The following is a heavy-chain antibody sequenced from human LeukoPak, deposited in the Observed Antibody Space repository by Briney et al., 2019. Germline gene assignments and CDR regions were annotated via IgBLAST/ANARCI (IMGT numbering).Heavy chain of an antibody. V-gene: IGHV3-23*01. CDR3: AKRPSSSGWYPDY. CDR1: GFTFSSYA. Sequence: PGGSLRLSCAASGFTFSSYAMSWVRQAPGKGLEWVSAISGGGTSTYYADSVKGRFTISRDNSKNTLCLQMNSLRAEDTAVYYCAKRPSSSGWYPDYWGQGTLVTVSS. D-gene: IGHD6-19*01. J-gene: IGHJ4*02. CDR2: ISGGGTST.